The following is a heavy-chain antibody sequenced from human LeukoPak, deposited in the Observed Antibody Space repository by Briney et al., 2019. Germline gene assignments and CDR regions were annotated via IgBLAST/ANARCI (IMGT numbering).Heavy chain of an antibody. CDR1: GYTFTSYG. Sequence: ASVKVSCYASGYTFTSYGISWVRQAPGQGLEWMGWISAYNGNTNYAQKLQGRVTMTTDTSTSTAYMELRSLRSDDTAVYYCARGYCSGGSCANWFDPWGQGTLVTVSS. J-gene: IGHJ5*02. CDR3: ARGYCSGGSCANWFDP. V-gene: IGHV1-18*01. D-gene: IGHD2-15*01. CDR2: ISAYNGNT.